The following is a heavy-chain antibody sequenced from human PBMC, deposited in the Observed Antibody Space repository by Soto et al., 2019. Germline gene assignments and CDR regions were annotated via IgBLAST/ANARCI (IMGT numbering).Heavy chain of an antibody. Sequence: EVQLLESGGGLVQPGGSLRLSCAASGVSFSNYAMNWVSQAPGKGLEWVSGISHSGSSTYYADSVKGRFTISRDNSKNTLYLQMNSLRAEDTAVYYCAKGSWVHHGSEGGNWLDPWGQGTLVTVSS. V-gene: IGHV3-23*01. J-gene: IGHJ5*02. D-gene: IGHD3-10*01. CDR1: GVSFSNYA. CDR2: ISHSGSST. CDR3: AKGSWVHHGSEGGNWLDP.